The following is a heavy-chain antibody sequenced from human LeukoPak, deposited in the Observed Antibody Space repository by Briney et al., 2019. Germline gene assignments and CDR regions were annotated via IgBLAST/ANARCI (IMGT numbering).Heavy chain of an antibody. Sequence: GGSLRLSCAASGFRFSDYSMNWVRQAPGKGLEWISYIGISSGNTNYADSAKGRFTISGDKAKNSLYLQMNSLRVEDTAVYYCARDYKYAFDNWGQGTLVTVSS. V-gene: IGHV3-48*01. CDR3: ARDYKYAFDN. CDR2: IGISSGNT. CDR1: GFRFSDYS. D-gene: IGHD5-24*01. J-gene: IGHJ4*02.